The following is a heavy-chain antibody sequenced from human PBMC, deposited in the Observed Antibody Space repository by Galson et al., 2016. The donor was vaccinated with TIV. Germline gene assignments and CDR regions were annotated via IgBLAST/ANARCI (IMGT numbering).Heavy chain of an antibody. Sequence: SVKVSCKASGYPFTDSWMHWVRQAPGEGLEWMGWIDPNSGATLYAQKFQGRVTMTRDTSTSTTYVELSRRTSDDTADYYCARGGVIRGLDFWGQGTLVTVSS. CDR2: IDPNSGAT. V-gene: IGHV1-2*02. J-gene: IGHJ4*02. CDR3: ARGGVIRGLDF. D-gene: IGHD3-16*02. CDR1: GYPFTDSW.